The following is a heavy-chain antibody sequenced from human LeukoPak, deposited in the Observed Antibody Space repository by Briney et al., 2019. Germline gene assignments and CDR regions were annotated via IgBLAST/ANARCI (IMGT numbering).Heavy chain of an antibody. V-gene: IGHV3-23*01. J-gene: IGHJ4*02. CDR1: GFTFSSNG. Sequence: GGSLRLSCAASGFTFSSNGMSWVRQAPGKGLEWVSSITGSGGNTYYADSVKGRFTISRDNSKNTLYLQMNSLRAEDTAVYYCAKVYRTPGRAVDYWGQGTLVTVSS. CDR3: AKVYRTPGRAVDY. CDR2: ITGSGGNT. D-gene: IGHD6-19*01.